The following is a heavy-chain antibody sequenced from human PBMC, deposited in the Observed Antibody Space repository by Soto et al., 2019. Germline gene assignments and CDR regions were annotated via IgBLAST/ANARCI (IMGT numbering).Heavy chain of an antibody. CDR1: GGSISSGDYY. CDR3: AGEGGEGAFDI. J-gene: IGHJ3*02. Sequence: QVQLQESGPGLVKPSQTLSLTCTVSGGSISSGDYYWSWIRQPPGKGLGWIGYIYYSGSTYYNPSINRRITNTLATSKNLFSLKLSSVAAADTAGYYGAGEGGEGAFDIWGQGTMVTVSS. V-gene: IGHV4-30-4*01. CDR2: IYYSGST. D-gene: IGHD3-16*01.